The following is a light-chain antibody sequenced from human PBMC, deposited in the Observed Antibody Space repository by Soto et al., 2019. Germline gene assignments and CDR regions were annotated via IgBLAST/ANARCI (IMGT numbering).Light chain of an antibody. Sequence: DIVMTQSPDSLAVSLGERATINCKSSQSVLYSSNNENYLAWYQQKPGQPPNLLVYWASTRESGVPDRFSGSGSGTDFTLTISSLQAEDVAVYYCQQYYSTPPTFGQGTKVEIK. CDR2: WAS. CDR1: QSVLYSSNNENY. J-gene: IGKJ1*01. V-gene: IGKV4-1*01. CDR3: QQYYSTPPT.